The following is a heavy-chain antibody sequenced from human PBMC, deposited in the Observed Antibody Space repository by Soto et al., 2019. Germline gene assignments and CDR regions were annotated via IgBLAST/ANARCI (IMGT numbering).Heavy chain of an antibody. D-gene: IGHD2-15*01. Sequence: QVQLVESGGGVVQPGRSLRLSCAASGFTFSSYGMHWVRQAPGKGLEWVAVIWYDGSNKYYADSVKGRFTISRDNSKNSLYLQKNSLRAEDKAVYCGARGVRVARQHYYYYGMDVWGPGTTVTVSS. CDR1: GFTFSSYG. CDR2: IWYDGSNK. J-gene: IGHJ6*02. CDR3: ARGVRVARQHYYYYGMDV. V-gene: IGHV3-33*01.